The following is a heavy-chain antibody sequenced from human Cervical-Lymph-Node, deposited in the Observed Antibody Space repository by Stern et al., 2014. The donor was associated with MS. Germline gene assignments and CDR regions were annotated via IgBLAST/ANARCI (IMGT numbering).Heavy chain of an antibody. CDR2: IGPIFGTA. D-gene: IGHD1-1*01. J-gene: IGHJ6*02. CDR3: ARDSTTGMDV. Sequence: QLVQSGAEVKKPGSSVKVSCKTSGDTFSSYAISWVRQGPGQGLEWMGGIGPIFGTANYAEKFQARVPITAAVSTNTAYMELSRLGSDDTAVYYCARDSTTGMDVWGQGTTVTVSS. CDR1: GDTFSSYA. V-gene: IGHV1-69*01.